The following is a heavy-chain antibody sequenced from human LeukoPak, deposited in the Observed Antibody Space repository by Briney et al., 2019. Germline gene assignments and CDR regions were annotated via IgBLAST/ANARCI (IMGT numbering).Heavy chain of an antibody. Sequence: VGSLRLSCAASGFTFSSYAMSWVRQAPGKGLEWVSAISGSGGSTYYADSVKGRFTISRDNSKNTLYLQMNSLRAEDTAVYYCAKGYGSHFLGAFDYWGQGTLVTVSS. J-gene: IGHJ4*02. CDR2: ISGSGGST. V-gene: IGHV3-23*01. CDR1: GFTFSSYA. D-gene: IGHD1-26*01. CDR3: AKGYGSHFLGAFDY.